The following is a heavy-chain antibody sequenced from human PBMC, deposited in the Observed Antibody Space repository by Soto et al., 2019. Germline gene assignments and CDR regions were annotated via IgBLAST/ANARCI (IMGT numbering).Heavy chain of an antibody. CDR3: ARGDVLTGYSS. J-gene: IGHJ4*02. CDR1: GGSFSGYY. D-gene: IGHD3-9*01. Sequence: SETLSLTCAVYGGSFSGYYWSWIRQPPGKGLEWIGEINHRGSTKYNPSLKSRVNISVDTSKNQFSLKLSSVTAADTAVYYCARGDVLTGYSSWGQGTLVTVSS. CDR2: INHRGST. V-gene: IGHV4-34*01.